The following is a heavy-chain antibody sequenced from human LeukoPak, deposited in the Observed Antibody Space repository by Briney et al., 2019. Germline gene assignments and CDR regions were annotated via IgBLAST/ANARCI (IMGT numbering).Heavy chain of an antibody. CDR3: ARDSGYDSLDY. J-gene: IGHJ4*02. CDR1: GFTFSSYA. D-gene: IGHD5-12*01. CDR2: ISYDGSNK. Sequence: GGSLRLSCAASGFTFSSYAMHWVRQAPGKELEWVAVISYDGSNKYYADSVKGRFTISRDNSKNTLYLQMNSLRAEDTAVYYCARDSGYDSLDYWGQGTLVTVSS. V-gene: IGHV3-30-3*01.